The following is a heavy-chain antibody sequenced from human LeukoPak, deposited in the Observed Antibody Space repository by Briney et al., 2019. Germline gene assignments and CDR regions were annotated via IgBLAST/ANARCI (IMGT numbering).Heavy chain of an antibody. CDR2: IRYDGSNK. V-gene: IGHV3-30*02. CDR1: GFSFSNYG. D-gene: IGHD3-22*01. CDR3: ARDSSGYFDYFDY. J-gene: IGHJ4*02. Sequence: GGSLRLSCAASGFSFSNYGMHWVRQAPGKGLEWVAFIRYDGSNKYYADSVKGRFTISRENSKNTLYLQMNSLRAEDTAVYYCARDSSGYFDYFDYWGQGTLVTVSS.